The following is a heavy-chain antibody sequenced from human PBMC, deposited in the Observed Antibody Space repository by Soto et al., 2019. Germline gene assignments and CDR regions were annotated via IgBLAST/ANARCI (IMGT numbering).Heavy chain of an antibody. V-gene: IGHV1-8*01. D-gene: IGHD1-1*01. Sequence: ASVKVSCKASGYTFTSYDINWVRQATGQGLEWMGWMNPNSGNTGYAQKFQGRVTMTRNTSISTAYMELSSLRSEDTAVYYCAAGGTRWLQSPFDYWGQGTLVTVSS. CDR1: GYTFTSYD. CDR3: AAGGTRWLQSPFDY. J-gene: IGHJ4*02. CDR2: MNPNSGNT.